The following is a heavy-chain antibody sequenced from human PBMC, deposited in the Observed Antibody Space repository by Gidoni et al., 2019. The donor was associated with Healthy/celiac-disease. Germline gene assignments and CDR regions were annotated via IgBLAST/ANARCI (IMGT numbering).Heavy chain of an antibody. CDR2: MSGSGGST. J-gene: IGHJ4*02. Sequence: EVQLLESGGGLVQPGGSLRLACAASGFTCSSYAMSWVRQAPGKGLYWVSSMSGSGGSTYYADSVKGRFTISRDNSKNTLYLQMNSLRAEDTAVYYCAKDRAALWELRLFDYWGQGTLVTVSS. CDR1: GFTCSSYA. D-gene: IGHD1-26*01. CDR3: AKDRAALWELRLFDY. V-gene: IGHV3-23*01.